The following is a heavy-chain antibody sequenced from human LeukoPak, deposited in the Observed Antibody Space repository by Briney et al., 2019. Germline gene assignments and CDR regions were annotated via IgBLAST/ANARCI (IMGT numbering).Heavy chain of an antibody. Sequence: PSETLSLTCSVSGSSISSGYYWGWIRQPPGKGLEWIGSIYQSGHTYYNPSLKSRVTISVDTSKNQFSLKLSFVTAADTAVYYCARDGDFSSGWYAIWGQGTTVAVSS. D-gene: IGHD6-19*01. V-gene: IGHV4-38-2*02. CDR2: IYQSGHT. CDR3: ARDGDFSSGWYAI. CDR1: GSSISSGYY. J-gene: IGHJ3*02.